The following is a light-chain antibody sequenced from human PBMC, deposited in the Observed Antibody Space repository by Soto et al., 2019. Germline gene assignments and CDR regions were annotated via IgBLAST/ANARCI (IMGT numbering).Light chain of an antibody. J-gene: IGKJ5*01. CDR1: QSVSSSY. V-gene: IGKV3-20*01. CDR3: QHHIISPPIT. Sequence: EIVLTQSPGTLSLSPGERATLSCRASQSVSSSYLAWYQQKPGQARRLLLYGVSSRATGIPDRFSGSGSGTDFTLTSSKLEPEDLAVYYCQHHIISPPITFVQVTRLEIK. CDR2: GVS.